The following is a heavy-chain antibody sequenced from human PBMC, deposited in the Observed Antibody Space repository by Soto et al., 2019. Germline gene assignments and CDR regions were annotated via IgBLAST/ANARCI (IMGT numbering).Heavy chain of an antibody. Sequence: QVQLQQWGAGLLKPSETLSLTCAVYGGSFSGYYWTWIRQPPGKGLEWIGDITHTGRTNYNPSLKRRVTISVDTSKSQFSLKLSSLTAADTAVYYCARGPYRYGQDYWGQGSLVTVSS. J-gene: IGHJ4*02. D-gene: IGHD5-18*01. V-gene: IGHV4-34*01. CDR2: ITHTGRT. CDR1: GGSFSGYY. CDR3: ARGPYRYGQDY.